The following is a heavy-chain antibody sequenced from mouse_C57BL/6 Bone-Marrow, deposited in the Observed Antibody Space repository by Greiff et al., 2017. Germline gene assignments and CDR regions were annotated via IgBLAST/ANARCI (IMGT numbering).Heavy chain of an antibody. CDR2: IYPGGGYT. CDR3: ARSYYYGGGVAY. V-gene: IGHV1-63*01. Sequence: QVQLQQSGSELVRPGTSVKMSCKASGYTFTNYWIGWAKQRPGHGLEWIGNIYPGGGYTNYNEKFKGKATLTADKSSSTAYMQLSSLTSEDSAIYYCARSYYYGGGVAYWGQGTLATVTA. CDR1: GYTFTNYW. J-gene: IGHJ3*01. D-gene: IGHD1-1*01.